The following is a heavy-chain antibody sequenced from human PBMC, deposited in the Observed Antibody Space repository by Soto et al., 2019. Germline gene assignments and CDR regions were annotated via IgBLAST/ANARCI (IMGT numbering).Heavy chain of an antibody. D-gene: IGHD5-18*01. CDR2: ISSSSSTI. Sequence: EVQLVESGGGLVQPGGSLRLSCAASGFTFGSYSMNWVRHAPGKGLEWVSYISSSSSTIYYADSVEGRFTISRDNAKNSLYLQMNSLRAEDTAVYYCAKDGGYSYGPYVYWGQGILVIVSS. CDR1: GFTFGSYS. J-gene: IGHJ4*02. V-gene: IGHV3-48*01. CDR3: AKDGGYSYGPYVY.